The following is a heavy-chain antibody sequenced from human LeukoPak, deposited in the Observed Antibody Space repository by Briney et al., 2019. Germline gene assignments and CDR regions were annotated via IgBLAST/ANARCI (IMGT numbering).Heavy chain of an antibody. Sequence: PSETLSLTCTVSGGSISSYYWSWIRQPPGKGLEWIGSIYHSGSTYYNPSLKSRVTMSVDTSKNQFSLKLSSVTAADTAVYYCARGTYYYDSSRYYFDYWGQGTLVTVSS. V-gene: IGHV4-59*12. CDR1: GGSISSYY. CDR2: IYHSGST. CDR3: ARGTYYYDSSRYYFDY. D-gene: IGHD3-22*01. J-gene: IGHJ4*02.